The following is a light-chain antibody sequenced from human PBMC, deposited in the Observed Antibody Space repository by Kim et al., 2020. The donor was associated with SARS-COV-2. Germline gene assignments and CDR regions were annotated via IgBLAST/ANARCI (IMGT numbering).Light chain of an antibody. CDR2: DAS. J-gene: IGKJ4*01. Sequence: EIVLTQSPGTLSLSPGERATLSCRASQSIGSSYLAWYQQKPGQAPRLLIYDASNRATDIPDRFSGSGSGTDFTLTISRLEPEDYAVYFGKQYGGSPLTFGGGTKVDIK. CDR3: KQYGGSPLT. CDR1: QSIGSSY. V-gene: IGKV3-20*01.